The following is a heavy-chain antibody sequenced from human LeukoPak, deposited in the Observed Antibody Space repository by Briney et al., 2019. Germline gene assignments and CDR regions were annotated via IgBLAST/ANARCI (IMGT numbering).Heavy chain of an antibody. Sequence: PGGSLRLSCAASGFTFSNYWMHWVRQAPGTGPVWVSGINTDGTITRSADSVKGRFTISRDNSKNTLYLQMNSLRAEDTAVYYCARGGPYDFWSGYRFPADAFDIWGQGTMVTVSS. D-gene: IGHD3-3*01. CDR2: INTDGTIT. J-gene: IGHJ3*02. V-gene: IGHV3-74*01. CDR1: GFTFSNYW. CDR3: ARGGPYDFWSGYRFPADAFDI.